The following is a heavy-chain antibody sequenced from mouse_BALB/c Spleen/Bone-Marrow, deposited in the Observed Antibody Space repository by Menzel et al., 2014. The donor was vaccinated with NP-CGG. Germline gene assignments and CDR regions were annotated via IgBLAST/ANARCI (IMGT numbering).Heavy chain of an antibody. CDR2: ISYSGST. CDR1: GDSITSGY. D-gene: IGHD4-1*01. Sequence: EVQVVESGPSLVKPSQTLSLTCSVTGDSITSGYWNWIRKFPGNKLEYMGYISYSGSTYYNPSLKSRISITRDTSKNQYYLHLNSVTTEVTAAYYCATGNAMDYWGQGTSVTGSS. CDR3: ATGNAMDY. J-gene: IGHJ4*01. V-gene: IGHV3-8*02.